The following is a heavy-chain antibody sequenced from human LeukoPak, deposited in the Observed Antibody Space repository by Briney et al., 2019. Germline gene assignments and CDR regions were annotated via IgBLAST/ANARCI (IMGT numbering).Heavy chain of an antibody. CDR2: IIPILGIA. J-gene: IGHJ6*02. D-gene: IGHD3-10*01. CDR1: GGTFSSYA. CDR3: ARDGSGSYLSHYYGMDV. V-gene: IGHV1-69*04. Sequence: SVKVSCKASGGTFSSYAISWVRQAPGQGLEWMGRIIPILGIANYAQKFQGRVTITADKSTSTAYMELSSLRSEDTAVYYCARDGSGSYLSHYYGMDVWCQGTTVSVSS.